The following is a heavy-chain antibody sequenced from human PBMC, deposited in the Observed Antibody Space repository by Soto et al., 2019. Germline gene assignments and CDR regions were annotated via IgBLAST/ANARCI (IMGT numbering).Heavy chain of an antibody. CDR3: ARDGSGGSYYVQD. CDR2: IIPIFGTA. CDR1: GGTFSSYA. D-gene: IGHD1-26*01. Sequence: QVQLVQSGAEVKKPRSSVKVSCKASGGTFSSYAIIWVRHAPGQGLEWMGGIIPIFGTANYEQMFQCRVTITEDESTSTAYMELSSLRSEDTAVYYCARDGSGGSYYVQDWGQGTLVTVSS. V-gene: IGHV1-69*01. J-gene: IGHJ4*02.